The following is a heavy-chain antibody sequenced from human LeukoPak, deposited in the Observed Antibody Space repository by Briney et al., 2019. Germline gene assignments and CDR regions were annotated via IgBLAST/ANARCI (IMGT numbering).Heavy chain of an antibody. J-gene: IGHJ4*02. CDR1: GGSISSSSYY. CDR3: ARQTGSGLFILP. CDR2: IYYSGST. Sequence: SETLSLTCTVSGGSISSSSYYWGWIRQPPGKGLEWIGSIYYSGSTYYNPSLKSRVTISIDTSKNQFSLRLTSVTAADTAVYFCARQTGSGLFILPGGQGTLVTVSS. V-gene: IGHV4-39*01. D-gene: IGHD3/OR15-3a*01.